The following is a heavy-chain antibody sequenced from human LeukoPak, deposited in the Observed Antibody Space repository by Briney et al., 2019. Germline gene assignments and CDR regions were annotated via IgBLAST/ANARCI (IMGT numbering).Heavy chain of an antibody. V-gene: IGHV4-4*07. D-gene: IGHD3-10*01. Sequence: SETLSLTCTVSGGSISSYYWSWVRQPARKGLGWIGRIYTSWSTNYNPPLKRRVSISVDTSKNQFSLKLRSATAADTAVYYCARDSKFGELLSPSYYYGMDVWGQGTTVTVSS. J-gene: IGHJ6*02. CDR2: IYTSWST. CDR3: ARDSKFGELLSPSYYYGMDV. CDR1: GGSISSYY.